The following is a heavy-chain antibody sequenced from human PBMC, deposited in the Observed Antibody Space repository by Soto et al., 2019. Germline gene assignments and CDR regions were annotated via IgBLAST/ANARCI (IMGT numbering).Heavy chain of an antibody. CDR1: GYTFNSYY. CDR2: ISAYNGNT. CDR3: ARDLGTTVVTRAYYYGMDV. D-gene: IGHD4-17*01. V-gene: IGHV1-2*02. Sequence: GASVKVSCKASGYTFNSYYMHWVRQAPGQGLEWMGWISAYNGNTNYAQKFQGRVTMTRDTSISTAYMELSRLRSDDTAVYYCARDLGTTVVTRAYYYGMDVWGQGTTVTVSS. J-gene: IGHJ6*02.